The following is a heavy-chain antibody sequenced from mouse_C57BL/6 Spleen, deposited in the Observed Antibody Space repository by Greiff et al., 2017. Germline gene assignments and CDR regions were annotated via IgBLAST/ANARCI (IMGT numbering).Heavy chain of an antibody. J-gene: IGHJ4*01. V-gene: IGHV5-4*01. D-gene: IGHD1-1*01. CDR1: GFTFSSYA. CDR3: ERDNYGSSPHYYAMDY. Sequence: EVKLMESGGGLVKPGGSLKLSCAASGFTFSSYAMSWVRQTPEKRLEWVATISDGGSYTYYPDNVKGRFTISRDNAKNNLYLQMSHLKSEDTAMYYCERDNYGSSPHYYAMDYWGQGTSVTVSS. CDR2: ISDGGSYT.